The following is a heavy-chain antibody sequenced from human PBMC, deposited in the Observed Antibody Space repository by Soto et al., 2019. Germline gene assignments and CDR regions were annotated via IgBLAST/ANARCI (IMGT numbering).Heavy chain of an antibody. D-gene: IGHD3-10*01. CDR2: ISYDGSNK. CDR3: ARDRRFGESKVYYGMDV. CDR1: GFTFSSYA. Sequence: QVQLVESGGGVVQPGRSLRLSCAASGFTFSSYAMHWVRQAPGKGLEWVAVISYDGSNKYYADSVKGRFTISRDNSKNTLYLQINSLRAEDTAVYYCARDRRFGESKVYYGMDVWGQGTTVTVSS. J-gene: IGHJ6*02. V-gene: IGHV3-30-3*01.